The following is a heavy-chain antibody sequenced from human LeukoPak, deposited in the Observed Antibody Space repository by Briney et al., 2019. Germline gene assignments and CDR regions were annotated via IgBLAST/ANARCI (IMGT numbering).Heavy chain of an antibody. D-gene: IGHD6-19*01. J-gene: IGHJ4*02. Sequence: GGSLRLSCAASGFTVSSNYMSWVRQAPGKGLEWVSVIYSGGNTKYADSVKGRFTISRDNSKNTLYLQMNSLRVEDTAVYYCARVRIAVAGSYYFGYWGQGTLVTVSS. V-gene: IGHV3-53*01. CDR3: ARVRIAVAGSYYFGY. CDR1: GFTVSSNY. CDR2: IYSGGNT.